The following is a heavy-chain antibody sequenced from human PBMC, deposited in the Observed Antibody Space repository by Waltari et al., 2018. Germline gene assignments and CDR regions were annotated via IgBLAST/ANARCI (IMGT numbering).Heavy chain of an antibody. D-gene: IGHD4-17*01. J-gene: IGHJ3*02. CDR1: GYSISSGYY. CDR3: ATQSSTVTTIRGGAFDI. CDR2: IYHSGST. Sequence: QVQLQESGPGLVKPSETLSLTCAVSGYSISSGYYWGWIRQPPGKGLEWIGSIYHSGSTYYNPSLKSRVTISVDTSKNQFSLKLSSVTAADTAVYYCATQSSTVTTIRGGAFDIWGQGTMVTVSS. V-gene: IGHV4-38-2*01.